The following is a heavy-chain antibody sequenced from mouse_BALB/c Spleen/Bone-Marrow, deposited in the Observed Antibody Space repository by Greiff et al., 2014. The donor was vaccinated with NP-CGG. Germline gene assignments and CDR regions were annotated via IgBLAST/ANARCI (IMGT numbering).Heavy chain of an antibody. CDR1: GYTFTNYW. J-gene: IGHJ2*01. V-gene: IGHV1-52*01. CDR2: IDPFESKT. D-gene: IGHD2-3*01. Sequence: QVHVKQSGAELVRPGASVKLSCKASGYTFTNYWVNWVKQRPEQGLEWIGRIDPFESKTHYNQKFKDKAILTVDKSSSTAYMQLSSLTSEDSAVYYCSRSYDGNFVDYWGQGTTLTVSS. CDR3: SRSYDGNFVDY.